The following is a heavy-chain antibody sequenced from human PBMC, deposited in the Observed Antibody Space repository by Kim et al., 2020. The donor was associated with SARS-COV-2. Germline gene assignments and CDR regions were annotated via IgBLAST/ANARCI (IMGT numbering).Heavy chain of an antibody. CDR3: ATAYPDTAMVHDYYYYGMDV. Sequence: ASVKVSCKASGYTFTSYGISWVRQAPGQGLEWMGWISAYNGNTNYAQKLQGRVTMTTDTSTSTAYMELRSLRSDDTAVYYCATAYPDTAMVHDYYYYGMDVWGQGTTVTVSS. J-gene: IGHJ6*02. D-gene: IGHD5-18*01. CDR1: GYTFTSYG. V-gene: IGHV1-18*01. CDR2: ISAYNGNT.